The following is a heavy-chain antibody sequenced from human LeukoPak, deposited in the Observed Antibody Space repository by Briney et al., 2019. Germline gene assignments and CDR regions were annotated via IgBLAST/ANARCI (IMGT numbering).Heavy chain of an antibody. CDR2: IYYSGST. Sequence: SETLSLTCTVSGGSISSYYWSWIRQPPGKGLEWIGYIYYSGSTNYNPSLKSRVTISVDTSKNQFSLELTSVTAADTAVYFCARDSDYGGAFDFWGQGSQVIVSS. J-gene: IGHJ4*02. D-gene: IGHD4-23*01. V-gene: IGHV4-59*01. CDR1: GGSISSYY. CDR3: ARDSDYGGAFDF.